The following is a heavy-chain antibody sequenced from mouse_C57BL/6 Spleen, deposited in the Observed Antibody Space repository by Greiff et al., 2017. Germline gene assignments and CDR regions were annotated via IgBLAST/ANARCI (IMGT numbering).Heavy chain of an antibody. J-gene: IGHJ4*01. CDR2: IYPVSGGT. Sequence: VQLQQSGAELASPGASVTLSCKASGYTFTDRILKWGIRRPGQGLEWCGRIYPVSGGTNYNQKFMGKATFSVDRSSSTVFIALNSLASEAPAVYYCGRGYAMDYWGQGTSVTVSS. V-gene: IGHV1-11*01. CDR3: GRGYAMDY. CDR1: GYTFTDRI.